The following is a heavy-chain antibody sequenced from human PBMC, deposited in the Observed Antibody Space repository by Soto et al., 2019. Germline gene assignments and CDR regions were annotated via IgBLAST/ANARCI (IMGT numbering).Heavy chain of an antibody. V-gene: IGHV4-59*01. Sequence: QVQLQELGPGLVKPSETLSLTCTVSGGPISSYYWSWIRQPPGKGLEWIGFIYYSGSTNYNPSLESRVTISVDTSKNQFSLRLTSVTAADTAVYYCATSTWYSAFEIWGQGTMVTVSS. CDR3: ATSTWYSAFEI. J-gene: IGHJ3*02. CDR1: GGPISSYY. CDR2: IYYSGST. D-gene: IGHD6-13*01.